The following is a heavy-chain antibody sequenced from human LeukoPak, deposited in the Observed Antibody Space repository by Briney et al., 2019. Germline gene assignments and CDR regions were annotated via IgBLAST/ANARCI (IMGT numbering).Heavy chain of an antibody. Sequence: GGSLRLSCAASGFTFSTFAMSWVRQAPGKGLEWVAVISYDGSNKYYADSVKGRFTISRDNSKNTLYLQMNSLRAEDTAVYYCARDGAPYYYGSGSYYNLFDYWGQGTLVTVSS. CDR1: GFTFSTFA. J-gene: IGHJ4*02. D-gene: IGHD3-10*01. CDR2: ISYDGSNK. CDR3: ARDGAPYYYGSGSYYNLFDY. V-gene: IGHV3-30*04.